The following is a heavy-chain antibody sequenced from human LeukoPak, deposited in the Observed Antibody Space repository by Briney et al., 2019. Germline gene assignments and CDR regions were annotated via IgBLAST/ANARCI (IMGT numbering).Heavy chain of an antibody. V-gene: IGHV4-39*02. CDR1: GGSISSSSYY. Sequence: SETLSPTCTVSGGSISSSSYYWGWIRVPPGKGLEWIGSIYYAGSTYYNPSLKSRVTLSVDTSTNHFSLNIKSVTAADTAMYYCARGRRIVVLPGRGYFDLWGRGTLVTVSS. CDR2: IYYAGST. D-gene: IGHD4/OR15-4a*01. J-gene: IGHJ2*01. CDR3: ARGRRIVVLPGRGYFDL.